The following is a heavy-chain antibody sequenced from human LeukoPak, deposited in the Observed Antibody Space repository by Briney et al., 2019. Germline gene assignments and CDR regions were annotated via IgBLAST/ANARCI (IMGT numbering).Heavy chain of an antibody. D-gene: IGHD1-1*01. CDR1: GFTFSSFS. V-gene: IGHV3-21*04. J-gene: IGHJ4*02. CDR2: ISSTSSYI. CDR3: AKATGTLGN. Sequence: TGGSLRLSCAASGFTFSSFSMNWVRQAPGKGLEWVSSISSTSSYIYYADSVKGRFTISRDKDKNSVYLQMTSLTAEDTAMYYCAKATGTLGNWGQGTLVTVSS.